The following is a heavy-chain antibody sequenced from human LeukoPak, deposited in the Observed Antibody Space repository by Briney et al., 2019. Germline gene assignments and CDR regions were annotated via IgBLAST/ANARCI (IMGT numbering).Heavy chain of an antibody. Sequence: GGSLRLSCEASGFTFSSYNMHWVRQAPGKGLEWVAFIRHDGSNKYYADSVKGRFTISRDNAKNSLYLQMNSLRAEDTAVYYCAELGITMIGGVWGKGTTVTISS. CDR2: IRHDGSNK. D-gene: IGHD3-10*02. CDR1: GFTFSSYN. V-gene: IGHV3-30*02. CDR3: AELGITMIGGV. J-gene: IGHJ6*04.